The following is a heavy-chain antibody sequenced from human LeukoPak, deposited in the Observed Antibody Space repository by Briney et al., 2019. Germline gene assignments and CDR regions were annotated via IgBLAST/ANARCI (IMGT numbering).Heavy chain of an antibody. CDR1: GFKFDDYT. V-gene: IGHV3-43*01. CDR2: MSWNSDYT. J-gene: IGHJ4*02. Sequence: GGSLRLSCAASGFKFDDYTMHWVRRAPGKGLEWVSLMSWNSDYTSYADSVKGRFTISRGNSKNSLYLQMNSLRTEDTASYYCAKDFQGIVGATQIDFWGQGTLVTVSS. CDR3: AKDFQGIVGATQIDF. D-gene: IGHD1-26*01.